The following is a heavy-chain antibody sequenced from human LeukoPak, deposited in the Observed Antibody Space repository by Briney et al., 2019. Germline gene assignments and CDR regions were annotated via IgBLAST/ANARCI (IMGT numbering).Heavy chain of an antibody. CDR1: GGSISSYY. Sequence: SETLSLTCTVSGGSISSYYWSWIRQPPGKGLEWIGYIYNSRSTNYNPSLKSRLTISVDTPNNQFSLKLSSVTAADTAVYYCARVPYYDILTGRGAFDIWGQGTMVTVSS. CDR3: ARVPYYDILTGRGAFDI. CDR2: IYNSRST. V-gene: IGHV4-59*01. J-gene: IGHJ3*02. D-gene: IGHD3-9*01.